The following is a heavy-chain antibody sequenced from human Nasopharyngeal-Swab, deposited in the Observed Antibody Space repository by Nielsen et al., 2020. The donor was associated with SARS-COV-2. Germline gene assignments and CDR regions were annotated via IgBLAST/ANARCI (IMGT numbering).Heavy chain of an antibody. J-gene: IGHJ4*02. CDR2: IYYSGST. Sequence: SETLSLTCTVSGGSISSYYWSWIRQPPGKGLEWIGYIYYSGSTNYNPSLKSRVTISVDTSKNQFSLKLSSVTAADTAVYYCARADYCYDSSGYFAGYYFDYWGQGTLVTVSS. CDR3: ARADYCYDSSGYFAGYYFDY. D-gene: IGHD3-22*01. CDR1: GGSISSYY. V-gene: IGHV4-59*01.